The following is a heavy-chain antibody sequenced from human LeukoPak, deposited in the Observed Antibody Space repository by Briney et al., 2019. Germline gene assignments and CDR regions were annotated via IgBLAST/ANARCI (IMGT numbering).Heavy chain of an antibody. Sequence: SETPSLTRAVYGGSFSGYYWSWIPQPPGKGLEWIGEINHSGSTNYNPSLKSRVTISVDTSKNQFSLKLSSVTAADTAVYYCARGPGIAVAGYFDYWGQGTLVTVSS. D-gene: IGHD6-19*01. CDR3: ARGPGIAVAGYFDY. CDR1: GGSFSGYY. J-gene: IGHJ4*02. CDR2: INHSGST. V-gene: IGHV4-34*01.